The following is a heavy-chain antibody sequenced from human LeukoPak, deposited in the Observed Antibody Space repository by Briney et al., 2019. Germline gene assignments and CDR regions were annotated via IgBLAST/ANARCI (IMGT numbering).Heavy chain of an antibody. CDR2: IIPILGIA. D-gene: IGHD2-8*01. V-gene: IGHV1-69*04. CDR1: GGTFSSYT. J-gene: IGHJ2*01. CDR3: ARDQYCTNGVCQWYFDL. Sequence: GSSVKVSCKASGGTFSSYTISWVRQAPGQGLEWMGRIIPILGIANYAQKFQGIVTITADKSTSTAYMELSSLRSEDTAVYYCARDQYCTNGVCQWYFDLWGRGTLVTVSS.